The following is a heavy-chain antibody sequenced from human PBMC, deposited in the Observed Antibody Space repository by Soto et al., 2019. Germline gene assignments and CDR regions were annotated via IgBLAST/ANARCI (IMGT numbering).Heavy chain of an antibody. CDR2: IYSGGST. D-gene: IGHD3-10*02. V-gene: IGHV3-66*01. J-gene: IGHJ6*02. Sequence: PGGSLRLSCAASGFTVSSNYMSWVRQAPGKGLEWVSVIYSGGSTYYADSVKGRFTISRDNSKNTLYLQMNSLRAEDTAVYYCARDLFGYVYGMDVWGQGTTVTV. CDR3: ARDLFGYVYGMDV. CDR1: GFTVSSNY.